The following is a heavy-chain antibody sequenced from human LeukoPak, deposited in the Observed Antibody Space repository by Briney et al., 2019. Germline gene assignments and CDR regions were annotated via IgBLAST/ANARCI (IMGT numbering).Heavy chain of an antibody. J-gene: IGHJ4*02. Sequence: GTSVKVSCKASGYTFTGYYMHWVRQAPGQGLEWMGWIDPNSGGTNYAQKFQGRVTMTRDTSISTAYMELSRLRSDDTAVYYCANAPRSKYSSELGYWGQGTLVTVSS. CDR1: GYTFTGYY. CDR2: IDPNSGGT. CDR3: ANAPRSKYSSELGY. V-gene: IGHV1-2*02. D-gene: IGHD6-25*01.